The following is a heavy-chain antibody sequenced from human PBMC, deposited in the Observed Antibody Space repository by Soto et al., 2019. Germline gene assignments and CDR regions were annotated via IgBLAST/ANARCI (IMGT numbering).Heavy chain of an antibody. CDR2: IYYSGST. Sequence: QVQLQESGPGLVKPSQTLSLTCTVSGGSISSGGYYWSWIRQHPGKGLEWIGYIYYSGSTYYNPSLKSRVTISVDTSKNQCSLKLSSVTAADTAVYYCARDLYSSSSGGPAGWFDPWGQGTLVTVSS. J-gene: IGHJ5*02. CDR3: ARDLYSSSSGGPAGWFDP. CDR1: GGSISSGGYY. V-gene: IGHV4-31*03. D-gene: IGHD6-6*01.